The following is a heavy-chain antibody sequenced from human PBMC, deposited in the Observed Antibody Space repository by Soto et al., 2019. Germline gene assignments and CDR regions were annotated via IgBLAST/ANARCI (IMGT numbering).Heavy chain of an antibody. CDR1: GGTFSSYA. Sequence: QVQLVQSGAEVKKPGSSVKVSCKASGGTFSSYAISWVRQAPGQGLEWMGGVIPIFDTVNYVEKFQDRVTITADKFTRNGLHEASKLRIEGKGLEYCARHEFGEFPWGAFDIWGQGTMVIVSS. V-gene: IGHV1-69*06. D-gene: IGHD3-10*01. J-gene: IGHJ3*02. CDR2: VIPIFDTV. CDR3: ARHEFGEFPWGAFDI.